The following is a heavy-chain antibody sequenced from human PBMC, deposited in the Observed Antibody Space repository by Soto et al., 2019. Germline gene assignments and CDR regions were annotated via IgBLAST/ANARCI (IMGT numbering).Heavy chain of an antibody. CDR1: GFTFSSHA. J-gene: IGHJ6*02. Sequence: GGSLRLSCAASGFTFSSHAMNWVRQAPGKGLEWVSAISGSGGSTYNADSVKGRFAISRDNFKNTVYLQMNSLRAEDTAVYYCAKLKFPNYYYGMDVWGQGTTVTVSS. D-gene: IGHD2-21*01. CDR3: AKLKFPNYYYGMDV. CDR2: ISGSGGST. V-gene: IGHV3-23*01.